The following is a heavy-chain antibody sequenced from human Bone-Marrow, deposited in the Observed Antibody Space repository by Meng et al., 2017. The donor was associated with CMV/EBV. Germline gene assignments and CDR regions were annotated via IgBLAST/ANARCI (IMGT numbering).Heavy chain of an antibody. CDR2: IYYSGST. D-gene: IGHD3-3*01. J-gene: IGHJ5*02. V-gene: IGHV4-30-4*08. CDR1: GGSISSGDYY. Sequence: SETLSLTCTVSGGSISSGDYYWSWIRQPPGKGLEWIGYIYYSGSTYYNPSLKSRVTISVDTSKNQFSLKLSSVTAADTAVYYCARASGGSGYSPPFDPWGQGTLVTVSS. CDR3: ARASGGSGYSPPFDP.